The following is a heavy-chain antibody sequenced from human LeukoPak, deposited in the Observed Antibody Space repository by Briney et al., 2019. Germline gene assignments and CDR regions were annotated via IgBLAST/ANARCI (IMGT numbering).Heavy chain of an antibody. V-gene: IGHV1-8*01. CDR2: MNPNSGNT. J-gene: IGHJ4*02. CDR3: ARDHSGSGSGNFDY. Sequence: ASVKVSCKASGYTFTSYDFNWVRQATGQGLKWMGWMNPNSGNTGYAQKFQGRVTITRDTSISTAYMELSSLRSEDTAVYYCARDHSGSGSGNFDYWGQGTLVTVSS. CDR1: GYTFTSYD. D-gene: IGHD3-10*01.